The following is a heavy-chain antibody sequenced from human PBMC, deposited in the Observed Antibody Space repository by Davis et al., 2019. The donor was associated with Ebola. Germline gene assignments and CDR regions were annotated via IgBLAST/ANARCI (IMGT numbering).Heavy chain of an antibody. D-gene: IGHD2-2*02. Sequence: SVKVSCKASGGTFSTYSISWVRQAPGQGLEWMGGIIPIFGTTYYAERFQGRVTITADKSTVTAYMELSSLGSEDTAVYYCATSRSVDQLLYFFDYWGQGTLVTVSS. J-gene: IGHJ4*02. CDR2: IIPIFGTT. CDR1: GGTFSTYS. V-gene: IGHV1-69*06. CDR3: ATSRSVDQLLYFFDY.